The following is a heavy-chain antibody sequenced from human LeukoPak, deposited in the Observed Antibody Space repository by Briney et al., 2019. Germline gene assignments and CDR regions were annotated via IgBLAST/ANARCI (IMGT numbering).Heavy chain of an antibody. Sequence: GGSLRLSCAASGFTVSSNYMTWVRQAPGQGLEWVSVIYGGGSTYYADSVKGRFTISRHNSKNTLYLQMNSLRAEDTAVYYCAAGLWGMIVPYYWGQGTLVTVSS. D-gene: IGHD3-22*01. J-gene: IGHJ4*02. CDR1: GFTVSSNY. CDR3: AAGLWGMIVPYY. CDR2: IYGGGST. V-gene: IGHV3-53*04.